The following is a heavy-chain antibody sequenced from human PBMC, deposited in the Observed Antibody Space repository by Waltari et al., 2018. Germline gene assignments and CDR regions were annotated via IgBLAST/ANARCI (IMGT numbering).Heavy chain of an antibody. V-gene: IGHV4-61*02. CDR1: GGSISSGSYY. CDR2: IYTSGST. J-gene: IGHJ4*02. CDR3: AREGPNYYGSGSYYY. Sequence: QVQLQESGPGLVKPSQTLSLTCTVPGGSISSGSYYWSWIRRPAGKGLEWIGRIYTSGSTNYNPSLKSRVTISVDTSKNQFSMKLSSVTAADTAVYYCAREGPNYYGSGSYYYWGQGTLVTVSS. D-gene: IGHD3-10*01.